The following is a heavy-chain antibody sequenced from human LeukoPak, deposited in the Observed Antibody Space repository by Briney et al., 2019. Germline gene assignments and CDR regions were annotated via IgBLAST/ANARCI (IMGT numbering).Heavy chain of an antibody. Sequence: SETLSLTCAVSGGSISSSNWWSWVRQPPGKGLEWIGEIYHSGSTNYNPSLKSRVTISVDTSKNQFSLKLSSVTAADTAVYYCARGSTVVNGGYFDYWGQGTLVTVSS. V-gene: IGHV4-4*02. CDR2: IYHSGST. CDR1: GGSISSSNW. J-gene: IGHJ4*02. D-gene: IGHD4-23*01. CDR3: ARGSTVVNGGYFDY.